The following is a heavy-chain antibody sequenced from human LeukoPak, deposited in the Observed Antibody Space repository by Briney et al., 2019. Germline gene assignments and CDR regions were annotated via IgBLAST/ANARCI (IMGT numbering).Heavy chain of an antibody. D-gene: IGHD3-3*01. J-gene: IGHJ6*04. CDR3: ARLDSRITIFGVVPPDV. CDR2: IYYSGGT. CDR1: GGSISSYY. Sequence: SETLSLTCTVSGGSISSYYWSWIRQPPGKGLEWIGYIYYSGGTNYNPSLKSRVTISVDTSKNQFSLKLSSVTAADTAVYYCARLDSRITIFGVVPPDVWGKGTTVTVSS. V-gene: IGHV4-59*01.